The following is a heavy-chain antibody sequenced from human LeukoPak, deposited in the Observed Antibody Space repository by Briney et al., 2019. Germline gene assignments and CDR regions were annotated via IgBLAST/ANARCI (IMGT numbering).Heavy chain of an antibody. CDR3: TTDLLIGDAFDI. V-gene: IGHV3-15*01. Sequence: GGSLRLSCAASGFTFSNAWMSWVRQAPGKGLEWVGRIKSKTDGGTTDYAAPVKGRFTISRGDSKNTLYLQMNSLKTEDTAVYYCTTDLLIGDAFDIWAKGQWSPSLQ. CDR1: GFTFSNAW. J-gene: IGHJ3*02. D-gene: IGHD2-21*01. CDR2: IKSKTDGGTT.